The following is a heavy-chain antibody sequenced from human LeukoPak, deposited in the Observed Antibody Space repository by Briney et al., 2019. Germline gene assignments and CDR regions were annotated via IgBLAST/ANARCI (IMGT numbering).Heavy chain of an antibody. D-gene: IGHD6-19*01. CDR3: AYSSGWYFDY. Sequence: ASVKVSCKASGYTFTGYFMHWVRLAPGQGLEWMGIINPSGGSTSYAQKFQGRVTMTRDMSTSTDYMELSSLRSEDTAVYYCAYSSGWYFDYWGQGTLVTVSS. CDR2: INPSGGST. V-gene: IGHV1-46*01. J-gene: IGHJ4*02. CDR1: GYTFTGYF.